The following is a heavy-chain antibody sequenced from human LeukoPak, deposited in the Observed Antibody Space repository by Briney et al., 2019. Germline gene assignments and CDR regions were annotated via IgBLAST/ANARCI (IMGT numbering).Heavy chain of an antibody. CDR3: ARHGEIAAAGYYYYMDV. CDR2: MNPNSGNT. D-gene: IGHD6-13*01. Sequence: ASVKVSCKASGYTFTSYDINWVRQATGQGLEWMGWMNPNSGNTGYAQRFQGRVTMTRNTSISTAYMELSSLRSEDTAVYYCARHGEIAAAGYYYYMDVWGKGTTVTVSS. CDR1: GYTFTSYD. J-gene: IGHJ6*03. V-gene: IGHV1-8*01.